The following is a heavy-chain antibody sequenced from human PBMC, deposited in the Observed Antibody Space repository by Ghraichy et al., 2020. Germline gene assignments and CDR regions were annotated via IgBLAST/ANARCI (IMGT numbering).Heavy chain of an antibody. CDR2: IYPGDSDT. Sequence: GESLNISCKGSGYSFTTYWIGWVRQMPGKGPEWMGIIYPGDSDTRYSPSFQGQVTISADKSISTAYLQWNSLKASDTAIYYCARLLGILVGATRDAFDIWGQGTLVTVSS. V-gene: IGHV5-51*01. CDR3: ARLLGILVGATRDAFDI. J-gene: IGHJ3*02. CDR1: GYSFTTYW. D-gene: IGHD1-26*01.